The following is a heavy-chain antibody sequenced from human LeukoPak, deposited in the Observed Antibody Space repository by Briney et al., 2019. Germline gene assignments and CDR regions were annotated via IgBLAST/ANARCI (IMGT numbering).Heavy chain of an antibody. CDR2: INSDGSST. D-gene: IGHD2-21*02. V-gene: IGHV3-74*01. J-gene: IGHJ6*02. Sequence: GGSLRLSCAASIFTFSSYAMHWVRQAPGKGLVWVSRINSDGSSTSCADSVKGRFTISRDNAKNTLYLQMNSLRAEDTAVYYCARERVVVTAIEDCYYGMDVWGQGTTVTVSS. CDR1: IFTFSSYA. CDR3: ARERVVVTAIEDCYYGMDV.